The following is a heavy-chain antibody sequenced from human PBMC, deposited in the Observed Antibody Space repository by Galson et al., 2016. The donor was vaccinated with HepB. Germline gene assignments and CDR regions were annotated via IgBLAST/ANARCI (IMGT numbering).Heavy chain of an antibody. CDR3: AHKYRGSYYADAFDI. V-gene: IGHV2-5*02. Sequence: PALVKPTQTLTLTCTFSGFSLSISGVGVGWIRQPPGKALEWLALIYWDDDKRYSPSVKSRLTLTKDTSKNQVVLTMTNMDPVDTATYYCAHKYRGSYYADAFDIWGQGTMVTVSS. D-gene: IGHD1-26*01. CDR1: GFSLSISGVG. J-gene: IGHJ3*02. CDR2: IYWDDDK.